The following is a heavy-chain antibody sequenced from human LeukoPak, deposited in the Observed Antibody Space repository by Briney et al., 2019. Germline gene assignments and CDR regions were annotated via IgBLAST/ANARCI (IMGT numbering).Heavy chain of an antibody. CDR3: AREDPQTRVPEGMDV. D-gene: IGHD4/OR15-4a*01. J-gene: IGHJ6*02. Sequence: SETLSLTCSVSGGSISNFYWSWIRQSPGKGLEWIGYVFYSGTTNSNPSLKGRVTISVDTSKNQFFLQLRSVTAADTAVYYCAREDPQTRVPEGMDVWGQGTTVIVSS. CDR2: VFYSGTT. V-gene: IGHV4-59*01. CDR1: GGSISNFY.